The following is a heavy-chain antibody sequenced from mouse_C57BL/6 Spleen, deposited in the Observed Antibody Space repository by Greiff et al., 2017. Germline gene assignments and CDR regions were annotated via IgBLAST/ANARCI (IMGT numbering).Heavy chain of an antibody. J-gene: IGHJ1*03. V-gene: IGHV1-26*01. CDR1: GYTFTDYY. D-gene: IGHD1-1*01. CDR2: INPNNGGT. CDR3: ARTYGISYWYFDV. Sequence: EVQLQQSGPELVKPGASVKISCKASGYTFTDYYMNWVKQSHGKSLEWIGDINPNNGGTSYNQKFKGKATLTVDKSSSTAYMELRSLTSEDSAVYYCARTYGISYWYFDVWGTGTTVTVSS.